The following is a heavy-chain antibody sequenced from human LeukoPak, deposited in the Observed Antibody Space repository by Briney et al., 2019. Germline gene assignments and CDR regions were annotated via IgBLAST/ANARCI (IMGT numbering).Heavy chain of an antibody. CDR2: IKEDGSEK. CDR1: GFTFSSYW. Sequence: GGSLRLSCTAAGFTFSSYWVSWVRQAPGKGLEWVANIKEDGSEKYYVDSVKGRFTISRDNAKNSLHLQMNSLRAEDTAVYYCARDDWDYNFWTLYAADYYYGMDVWGQGTTVTVSS. V-gene: IGHV3-7*01. J-gene: IGHJ6*02. D-gene: IGHD3/OR15-3a*01. CDR3: ARDDWDYNFWTLYAADYYYGMDV.